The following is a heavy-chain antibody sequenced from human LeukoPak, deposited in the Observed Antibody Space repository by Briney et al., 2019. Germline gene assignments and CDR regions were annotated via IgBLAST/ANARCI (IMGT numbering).Heavy chain of an antibody. D-gene: IGHD1-14*01. CDR2: INLNNGDT. Sequence: ASVTVSFTSSVYTFTHFDVNWVRQAAGQGLEWMGYINLNNGDTDSAQKFQGRITMTRDTSINTAYMELSSLRSDDSAMYYCARGRIGIAWGQGTLVTVSS. CDR1: VYTFTHFD. CDR3: ARGRIGIA. J-gene: IGHJ5*02. V-gene: IGHV1-8*02.